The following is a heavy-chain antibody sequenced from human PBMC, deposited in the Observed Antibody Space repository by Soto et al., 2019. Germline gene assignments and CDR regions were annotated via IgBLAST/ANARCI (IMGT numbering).Heavy chain of an antibody. V-gene: IGHV3-23*01. J-gene: IGHJ6*02. D-gene: IGHD3-3*01. Sequence: GSLRLSCVASGFTFENYAMSWVRQAPGKGLEWVSAISGSGGTTYYSDSVKGRFTISRDNSKNTVYLQMNDLRVEDAAEYFCAKDSWAIFGVPAGEYYAMDVWGQGTTVTVSS. CDR1: GFTFENYA. CDR3: AKDSWAIFGVPAGEYYAMDV. CDR2: ISGSGGTT.